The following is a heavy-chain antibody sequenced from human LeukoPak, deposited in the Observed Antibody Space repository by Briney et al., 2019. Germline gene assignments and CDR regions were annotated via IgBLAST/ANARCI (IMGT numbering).Heavy chain of an antibody. CDR2: INNDGSRT. Sequence: GGSLRLSCVASEFTFSKYWMHWVRQARGKGLVSVSRINNDGSRTTYADSVKGRFTISRDNAKNTVYLQMNSLRAEDTAVYYCYPPLKIVGATSHFDYWGQGTLVTVSS. J-gene: IGHJ4*02. CDR1: EFTFSKYW. CDR3: YPPLKIVGATSHFDY. D-gene: IGHD1-26*01. V-gene: IGHV3-74*01.